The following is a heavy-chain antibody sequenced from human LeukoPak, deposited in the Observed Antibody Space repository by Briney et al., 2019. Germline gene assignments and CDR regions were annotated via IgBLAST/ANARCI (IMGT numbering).Heavy chain of an antibody. Sequence: SETLSLTCTVSGYSISSGYYWGWIRQPPGKGLEWIGSLYHSGSTYYNPSLKSRVTISVDTSKNQFSLKLSSVTAADTAVYYCTRDTGTTGEVKFDPWGQGTLVTVSS. V-gene: IGHV4-38-2*02. J-gene: IGHJ5*02. CDR2: LYHSGST. D-gene: IGHD4-17*01. CDR3: TRDTGTTGEVKFDP. CDR1: GYSISSGYY.